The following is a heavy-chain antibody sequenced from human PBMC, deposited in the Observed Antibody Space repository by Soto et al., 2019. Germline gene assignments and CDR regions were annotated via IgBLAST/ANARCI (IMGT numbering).Heavy chain of an antibody. J-gene: IGHJ4*02. V-gene: IGHV4-4*02. Sequence: SETLSLTCAVSGGSISSGYWWSWVRQPPGKGLEWIGEIYHSGSTNYNPSLKSRVTISVDTSKNQFSLKLSSVTAADTATYYCAHIDPKIVTAGGHGGFDFWGQGTLVTVSS. CDR2: IYHSGST. D-gene: IGHD2-21*02. CDR3: AHIDPKIVTAGGHGGFDF. CDR1: GGSISSGYW.